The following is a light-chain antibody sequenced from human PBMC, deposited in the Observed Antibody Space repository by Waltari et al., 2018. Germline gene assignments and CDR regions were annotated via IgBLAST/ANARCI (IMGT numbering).Light chain of an antibody. CDR2: GVH. Sequence: QSVLTQPPSVSGAPGQTVTISCTGSGSNIGAGYDVHWYQQRPGEAPKLPIYGVHPPPLGGPDRFSGSQSGTPAPLALRGLQGGDGAYYYFPSYDPSLSVVFGGGTKLTVV. CDR3: PSYDPSLSVV. V-gene: IGLV1-40*01. J-gene: IGLJ2*01. CDR1: GSNIGAGYD.